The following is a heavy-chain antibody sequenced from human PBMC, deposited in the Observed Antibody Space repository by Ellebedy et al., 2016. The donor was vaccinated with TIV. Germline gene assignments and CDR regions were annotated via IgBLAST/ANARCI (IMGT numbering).Heavy chain of an antibody. J-gene: IGHJ6*02. V-gene: IGHV3-53*01. D-gene: IGHD2/OR15-2a*01. CDR1: GFAVSSNY. CDR2: IYSDGTT. Sequence: PGGSLRLSCAASGFAVSSNYMTWVRQAPGRGLEWVSLIYSDGTTNYADPVRGRFTISRDSSKNTLDLQMNSLRAEDTAVYYCARAGEYCDFPQNCYAMDVWGQGTTVTVS. CDR3: ARAGEYCDFPQNCYAMDV.